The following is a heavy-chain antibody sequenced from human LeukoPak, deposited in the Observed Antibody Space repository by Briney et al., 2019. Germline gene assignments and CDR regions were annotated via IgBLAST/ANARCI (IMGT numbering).Heavy chain of an antibody. J-gene: IGHJ4*02. D-gene: IGHD2-2*01. CDR2: ISSSSSYI. Sequence: GGSLRLSCAASGFTLSSYEMNWVRQAPGKGLEWVSSISSSSSYIYYADSVKGRFTISRDNAKNSLYLQMNSLRAEDTAVYYCARVGVPAAIGVWGQGTLVTVSS. CDR1: GFTLSSYE. V-gene: IGHV3-21*01. CDR3: ARVGVPAAIGV.